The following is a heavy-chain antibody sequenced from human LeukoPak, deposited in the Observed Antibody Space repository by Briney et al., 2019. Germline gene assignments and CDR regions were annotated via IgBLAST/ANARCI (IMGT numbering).Heavy chain of an antibody. D-gene: IGHD1-26*01. CDR2: ISGRCSKP. CDR1: GFTFSSYA. Sequence: PGGSLRLSCAASGFTFSSYAMNCVRQAPGKGREWVSGISGRCSKPYYADSVMGRFTISRDNSKNTLYLQMNSLRAEDTAVYYCAKDVLSGTYYYFDQWGQGTLVTVSS. CDR3: AKDVLSGTYYYFDQ. J-gene: IGHJ4*02. V-gene: IGHV3-23*01.